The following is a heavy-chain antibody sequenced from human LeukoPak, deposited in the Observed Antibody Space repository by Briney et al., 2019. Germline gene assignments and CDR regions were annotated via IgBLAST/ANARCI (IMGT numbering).Heavy chain of an antibody. CDR3: ARDYYGSGSYYNVHYYYYMDV. CDR2: IYYTGNT. J-gene: IGHJ6*03. CDR1: GDSISTSKSY. V-gene: IGHV4-39*07. Sequence: SETLSLTCTVSGDSISTSKSYWGWIRQPPLKGLEWIGSIYYTGNTYYNASLKSRVTISVDTSKNQFSLSLTSVTAADTAVYYCARDYYGSGSYYNVHYYYYMDVWGKGTTVTISS. D-gene: IGHD3-10*01.